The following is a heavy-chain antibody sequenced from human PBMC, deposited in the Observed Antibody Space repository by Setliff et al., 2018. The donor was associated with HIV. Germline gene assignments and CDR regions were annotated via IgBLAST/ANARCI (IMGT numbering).Heavy chain of an antibody. D-gene: IGHD3-3*01. CDR2: IYPGDSDT. CDR1: GYSFTNYW. J-gene: IGHJ6*03. CDR3: ARLGYYHFWSGPEGYMDV. Sequence: HGESLKISCKGSGYSFTNYWIGWVRQMPGKGLECVGIIYPGDSDTRYGPSFQGQVTISVDKSISTAYLQWSSLKASDTAMYYCARLGYYHFWSGPEGYMDVWGKGTTVTVSS. V-gene: IGHV5-51*01.